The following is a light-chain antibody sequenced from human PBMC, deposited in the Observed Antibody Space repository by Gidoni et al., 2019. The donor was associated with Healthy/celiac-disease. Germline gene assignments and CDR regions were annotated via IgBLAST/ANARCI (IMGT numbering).Light chain of an antibody. J-gene: IGLJ1*01. V-gene: IGLV4-69*01. CDR2: LNSDGSH. CDR1: SGHSSYA. CDR3: QTWGTGIPYV. Sequence: QLVLTQSPSASASLGASVKLTCTLSSGHSSYAIAWHQQQPEKGPRDLMKLNSDGSHSKGDGIPDRFSGSSSGAERYLTISSLQSEDEADYYCQTWGTGIPYVFGTGTKVTVL.